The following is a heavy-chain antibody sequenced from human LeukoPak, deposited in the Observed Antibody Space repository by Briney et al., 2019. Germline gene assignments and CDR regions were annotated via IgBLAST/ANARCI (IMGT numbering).Heavy chain of an antibody. CDR1: GYIFTRYG. V-gene: IGHV1-18*01. J-gene: IGHJ4*02. D-gene: IGHD2-2*01. Sequence: ASVKVSCKASGYIFTRYGISWVRQAPGQGLEWMGWISAHYGNTNYAQKFQGRLTMTTDTSTNTAYMELRSLRPDDTAVYYCARECTSCYCYWGQGTLVTVSS. CDR2: ISAHYGNT. CDR3: ARECTSCYCY.